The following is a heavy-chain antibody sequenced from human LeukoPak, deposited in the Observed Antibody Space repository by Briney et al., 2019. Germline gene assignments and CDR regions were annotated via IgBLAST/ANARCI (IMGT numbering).Heavy chain of an antibody. V-gene: IGHV3-9*01. CDR1: GFTFDDYA. Sequence: PGGSLRLSCAASGFTFDDYAMHWVRQAPGKGLEWVSGISWNSGSIGYADSVKGRFTISRDNAKNSLYLQMNSLRAEDTALYYCAKAMVRGVIITSEFDPWGQGTLVTVSS. J-gene: IGHJ5*02. D-gene: IGHD3-10*01. CDR2: ISWNSGSI. CDR3: AKAMVRGVIITSEFDP.